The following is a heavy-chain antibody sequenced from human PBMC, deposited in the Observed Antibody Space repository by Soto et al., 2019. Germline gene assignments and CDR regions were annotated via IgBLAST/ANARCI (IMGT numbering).Heavy chain of an antibody. CDR2: IYHTGST. D-gene: IGHD2-15*01. CDR3: ARDRRYCSGGSCYHSFDY. CDR1: GGSISSLY. J-gene: IGHJ4*02. V-gene: IGHV4-59*11. Sequence: SETLSLTCSVSGGSISSLYWTWIRQPPGKGLEWLGSIYHTGSTNYNPSLKSRVTISVDTSKNQFSLKLSSVTAADTAVYYCARDRRYCSGGSCYHSFDYWGQGTLVTVPS.